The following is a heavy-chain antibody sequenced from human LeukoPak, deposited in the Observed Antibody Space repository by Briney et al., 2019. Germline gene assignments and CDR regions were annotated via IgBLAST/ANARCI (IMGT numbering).Heavy chain of an antibody. CDR1: GFTFSSYW. Sequence: PGGSLRLSCAASGFTFSSYWMSWVRQAPGKGLEWVSSISSSSSYIYYADSVKGRFTISRDNAKNSLYLQMNSLRAEDTAVYYCARVLRSGDFWSPLSDWGQGTLVTVSS. D-gene: IGHD3-3*01. CDR3: ARVLRSGDFWSPLSD. V-gene: IGHV3-21*01. CDR2: ISSSSSYI. J-gene: IGHJ4*02.